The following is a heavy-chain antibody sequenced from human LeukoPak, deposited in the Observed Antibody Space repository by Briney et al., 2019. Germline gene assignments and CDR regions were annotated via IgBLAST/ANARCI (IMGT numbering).Heavy chain of an antibody. J-gene: IGHJ6*03. D-gene: IGHD2-2*03. V-gene: IGHV3-30*02. CDR2: IRYDGSNK. CDR3: AKDGGYCSSTSCQNYYYYYMDV. CDR1: YG. Sequence: YGMHWVRQAPGKGLEWVAFIRYDGSNKYYADSVKGRFTISRDNSKNTLYLQMNSLRAEDTAVYYCAKDGGYCSSTSCQNYYYYYMDVWGKGTTVTVSS.